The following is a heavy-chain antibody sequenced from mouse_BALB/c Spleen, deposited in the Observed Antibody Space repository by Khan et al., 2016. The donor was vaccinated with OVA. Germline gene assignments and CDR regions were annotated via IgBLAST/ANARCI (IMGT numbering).Heavy chain of an antibody. J-gene: IGHJ2*01. V-gene: IGHV14-3*02. CDR3: ARINA. CDR1: GFNIKDTY. CDR2: IDPAQGNT. Sequence: VQLQQSGAELVKLGASVKLSCTASGFNIKDTYMHWVKQRPEQGLAWIGRIDPAQGNTKYDQKFRGKATITADTSPNTAYLQLSNQPSENTAVNYWARINAWGQGTTLPVSS.